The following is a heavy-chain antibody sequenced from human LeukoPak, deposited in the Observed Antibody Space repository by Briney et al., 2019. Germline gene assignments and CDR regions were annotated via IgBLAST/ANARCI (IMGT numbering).Heavy chain of an antibody. D-gene: IGHD2-2*01. CDR1: GYTFTGYY. CDR2: INPNSGGT. CDR3: ARDTYIVVVPAAMLSTAFDP. V-gene: IGHV1-2*02. Sequence: ASVKVSCKASGYTFTGYYMHWVRQAPGQGLEWMGWINPNSGGTNYAQKFQGRVTMTRDTSISTAYMELSRLRSDDTAVYYCARDTYIVVVPAAMLSTAFDPWGQGTLVTVSP. J-gene: IGHJ5*02.